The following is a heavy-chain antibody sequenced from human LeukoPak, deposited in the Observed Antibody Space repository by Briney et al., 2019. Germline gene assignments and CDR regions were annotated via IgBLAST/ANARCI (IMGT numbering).Heavy chain of an antibody. CDR2: IGASGSTI. V-gene: IGHV3-11*01. J-gene: IGHJ6*02. Sequence: PGGSLRLSCAASGFTFRKYYMSWIRQAPGKGLEWVAYIGASGSTIYYSDSVRGRFTISRDNAKNSLYLQMNSLRADDTAVYYCAKDLRAWYYDPNGNYFSYGMDVWGQGTTVAVSS. CDR1: GFTFRKYY. D-gene: IGHD3-22*01. CDR3: AKDLRAWYYDPNGNYFSYGMDV.